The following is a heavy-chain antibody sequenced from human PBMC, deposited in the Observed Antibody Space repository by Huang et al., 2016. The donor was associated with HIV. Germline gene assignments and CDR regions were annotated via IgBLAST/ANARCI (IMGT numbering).Heavy chain of an antibody. CDR2: INPGDKRK. Sequence: VQLVQSGAAEKKPGASVKVSCKASGYTFSSNYIHWGRQAPGLGFEWMGIINPGDKRKTFAPKFRGRLTMTRDTSTSTVYMEVNSLTSHDTAVYYCARSGGAYTDNWLDHWGQGTLVTVSS. V-gene: IGHV1-46*01. D-gene: IGHD3-16*01. CDR1: GYTFSSNY. J-gene: IGHJ5*02. CDR3: ARSGGAYTDNWLDH.